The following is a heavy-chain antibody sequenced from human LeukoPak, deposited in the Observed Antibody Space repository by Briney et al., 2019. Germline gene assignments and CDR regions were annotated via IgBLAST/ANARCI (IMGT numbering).Heavy chain of an antibody. J-gene: IGHJ4*02. V-gene: IGHV3-23*01. CDR1: GFTFSSYA. Sequence: GGSLRLSCAASGFTFSSYAMSWVRQAPGKGLEWVSAISGSGGSTYYADSVKGRFTISRDNAKNTLYLEMNSIRAEDTAVYYCARGGNYNTDSYAYWGQGTLVTVSS. CDR2: ISGSGGST. CDR3: ARGGNYNTDSYAY. D-gene: IGHD1-14*01.